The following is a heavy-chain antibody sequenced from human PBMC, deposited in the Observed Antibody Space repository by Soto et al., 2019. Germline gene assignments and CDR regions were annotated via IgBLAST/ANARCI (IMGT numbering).Heavy chain of an antibody. CDR1: GLTFSRAG. Sequence: QVLLVESGGGVVQPGTSLRLSCVASGLTFSRAGMHWVRQAPGKGLEWVAVISDDGSNKYYADSVKGRFTISRDNSKDTHYLQMNSLRVEETAVYYCAKDKGKRYFDYWGQGTLVTVSS. J-gene: IGHJ4*02. CDR2: ISDDGSNK. CDR3: AKDKGKRYFDY. V-gene: IGHV3-30*18.